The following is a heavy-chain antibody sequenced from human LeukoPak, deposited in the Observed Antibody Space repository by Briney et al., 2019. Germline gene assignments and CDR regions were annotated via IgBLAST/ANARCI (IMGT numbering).Heavy chain of an antibody. J-gene: IGHJ4*02. CDR1: GFTFSSYW. CDR3: ARVGGDDYFDY. CDR2: IKQDGSEK. V-gene: IGHV3-7*01. D-gene: IGHD4-17*01. Sequence: GGSLGLSCAASGFTFSSYWMSWVRQAPGKGLEWVANIKQDGSEKYYVDSVKGRFTISRDNAKNSLYLQMNSLRAEDTAVYYCARVGGDDYFDYWGQGTLVTVSS.